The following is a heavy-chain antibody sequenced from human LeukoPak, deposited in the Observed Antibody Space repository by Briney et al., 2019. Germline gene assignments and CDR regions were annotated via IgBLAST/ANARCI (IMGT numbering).Heavy chain of an antibody. J-gene: IGHJ6*03. D-gene: IGHD3-9*01. V-gene: IGHV3-30*18. CDR1: GFTFSSYG. CDR3: AKDLDISFYDILTGATYYMDV. CDR2: ISYDGSNK. Sequence: GGSLRLSCAASGFTFSSYGMHWVRQAPGKGLEWVAVISYDGSNKYYADSVKGRFTISRDNSKNTLYLQMNSLRAEDTAVYYCAKDLDISFYDILTGATYYMDVWGKGTTVTISS.